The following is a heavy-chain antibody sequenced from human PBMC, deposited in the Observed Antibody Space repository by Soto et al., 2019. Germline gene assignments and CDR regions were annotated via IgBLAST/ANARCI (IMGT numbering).Heavy chain of an antibody. D-gene: IGHD2-2*01. CDR1: GFTFSSYS. Sequence: GGSLRLSCAASGFTFSSYSMNWVRQAPGKGLEWVSSISSSSSYIYYADPVKGRFTITRDNAKNSLYLQMNSLRAEDTAVYYWAREFHILGYCSSTSCYGGYYYYYMDVWGKGTTVTVSS. CDR3: AREFHILGYCSSTSCYGGYYYYYMDV. V-gene: IGHV3-21*01. CDR2: ISSSSSYI. J-gene: IGHJ6*03.